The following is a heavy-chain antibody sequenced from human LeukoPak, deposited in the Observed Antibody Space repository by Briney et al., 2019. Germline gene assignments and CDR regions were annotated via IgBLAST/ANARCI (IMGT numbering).Heavy chain of an antibody. CDR3: ARGKENNSWTAGLVDY. CDR1: GGSISSGGYY. J-gene: IGHJ4*02. D-gene: IGHD3/OR15-3a*01. V-gene: IGHV4-31*03. Sequence: SETLSLTCTVSGGSISSGGYYWSWIRQHPGKGLEWIGYIYYSGSTYYNPSLKSRVTISVDTSKNQFSLKLSSVTSADTAVYFCARGKENNSWTAGLVDYWGQGTLVTVSS. CDR2: IYYSGST.